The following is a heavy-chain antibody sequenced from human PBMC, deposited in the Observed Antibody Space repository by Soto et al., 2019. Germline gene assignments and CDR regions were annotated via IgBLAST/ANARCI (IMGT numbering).Heavy chain of an antibody. CDR2: IYYSGST. D-gene: IGHD2-21*02. J-gene: IGHJ4*02. CDR3: ARAGTYCGADCYHP. V-gene: IGHV4-31*03. Sequence: PSKTLSLTCTVSGGSISSGDSYWSWIRQHPGKGLEWIGYIYYSGSTYYNPSLKSRVTISVDTSKNQFSLKLRSVTAADTAVYYCARAGTYCGADCYHPWGQGTLVTVSS. CDR1: GGSISSGDSY.